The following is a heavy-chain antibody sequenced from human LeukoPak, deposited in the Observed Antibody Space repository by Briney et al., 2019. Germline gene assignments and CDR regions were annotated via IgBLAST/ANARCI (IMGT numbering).Heavy chain of an antibody. CDR3: AKDRFGIAAAGTNWFDP. CDR1: GFTFSSYA. J-gene: IGHJ5*02. V-gene: IGHV3-23*01. D-gene: IGHD6-13*01. CDR2: ISGSGGST. Sequence: GGSLRPSCAASGFTFSSYAMSWVRQAPGKGLEWVSAISGSGGSTYYADSVKGRFTISRDNSKNTLYLQMNSLRAEDTAVYYCAKDRFGIAAAGTNWFDPWGQGTLVTVSS.